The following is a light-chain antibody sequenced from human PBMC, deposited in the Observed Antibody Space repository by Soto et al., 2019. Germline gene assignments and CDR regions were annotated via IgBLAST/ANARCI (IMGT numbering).Light chain of an antibody. CDR3: QQYNNWPLT. J-gene: IGKJ4*01. V-gene: IGKV3-15*01. CDR1: QSVRSN. Sequence: EIVMTQSPATLSLSPGDRATLSCRASQSVRSNLAWYQQRPAQAPRLLIYGASTRATGIPARFSGSGSGTEFTLTISSLQSEDFAVYYCQQYNNWPLTFGGGTKVEIK. CDR2: GAS.